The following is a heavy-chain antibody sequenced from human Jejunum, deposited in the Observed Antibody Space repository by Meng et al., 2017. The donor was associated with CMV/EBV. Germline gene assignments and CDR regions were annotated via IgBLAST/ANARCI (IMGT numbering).Heavy chain of an antibody. J-gene: IGHJ5*02. Sequence: VLREDGGRGQGKGWETMSVTCCVCAGPSSGYYWSWIRQPGGKGLEWIGRIYTSVSTPYTPSLNSRLTMSVDLANNHISLKLISVTAADTAVYYCARESGSYYWFDPWGQGTLVTVSS. CDR3: ARESGSYYWFDP. CDR2: IYTSVST. D-gene: IGHD1-26*01. V-gene: IGHV4-4*07. CDR1: AGPSSGYY.